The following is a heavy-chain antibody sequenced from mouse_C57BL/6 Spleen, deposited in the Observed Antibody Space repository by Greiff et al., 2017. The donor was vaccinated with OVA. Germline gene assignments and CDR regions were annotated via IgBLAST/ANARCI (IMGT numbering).Heavy chain of an antibody. D-gene: IGHD1-1*01. CDR3: ARSENYYGSSSSYYFDY. V-gene: IGHV1-81*01. CDR1: GYTFTSYG. Sequence: QVQLQQSGAELARPGASVKLSCKASGYTFTSYGISWVKQRTGQGLEWIGEIYPRSGNTYYNEKFKGKATLTADKSSSTAYMELRSLTSEDSAVYFCARSENYYGSSSSYYFDYWGQGTTLTVSS. J-gene: IGHJ2*01. CDR2: IYPRSGNT.